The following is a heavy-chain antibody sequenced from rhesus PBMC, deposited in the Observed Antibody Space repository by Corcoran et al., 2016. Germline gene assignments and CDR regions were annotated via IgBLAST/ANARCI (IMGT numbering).Heavy chain of an antibody. V-gene: IGHV3-22*01. CDR1: GFTFSSYY. Sequence: EVQLVESGGGLVQPGGSLRLSCTGSGFTFSSYYMYWIRQAPGKGLQWFSAIKTGGVRTWDTDSVKGRFTMSKENAKNRLYLQMNSLRAEDTAVYYCAKGAMWGYYFDYWGQRVLVTVSS. J-gene: IGHJ4*01. CDR3: AKGAMWGYYFDY. CDR2: IKTGGVRT. D-gene: IGHD2-2*01.